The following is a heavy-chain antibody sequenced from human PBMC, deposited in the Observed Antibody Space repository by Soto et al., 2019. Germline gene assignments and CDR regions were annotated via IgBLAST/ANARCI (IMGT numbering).Heavy chain of an antibody. J-gene: IGHJ4*02. CDR1: PFTFNNYP. CDR3: AKSRYSDSSGDFYDY. D-gene: IGHD3-22*01. CDR2: IGGSGRTT. V-gene: IGHV3-23*01. Sequence: EVQLLESGGGLVQPGGSLSLPFPASPFTFNNYPLTWFRQPPGKGRDWVSGIGGSGRTTYYADSVKGRFTISRDNSNNTLFLQMNSLRAEDTAVYYCAKSRYSDSSGDFYDYWGQGTLVTVSS.